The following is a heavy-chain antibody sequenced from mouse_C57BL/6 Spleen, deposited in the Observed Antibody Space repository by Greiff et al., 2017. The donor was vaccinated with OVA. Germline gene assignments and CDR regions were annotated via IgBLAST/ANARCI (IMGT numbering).Heavy chain of an antibody. CDR3: ARFYYDYDGGYFDY. CDR1: GFTFSDYG. J-gene: IGHJ2*01. CDR2: ISSGSSTI. D-gene: IGHD2-4*01. V-gene: IGHV5-17*01. Sequence: EVKLMESGGGLVKPGGSLKLSCAASGFTFSDYGMHWVRQAPEKGLEWVAYISSGSSTIYYADTVKGRFTISRDNAKNTLFLQMTSLRSEDTAMYYCARFYYDYDGGYFDYWGQGTTLTVSS.